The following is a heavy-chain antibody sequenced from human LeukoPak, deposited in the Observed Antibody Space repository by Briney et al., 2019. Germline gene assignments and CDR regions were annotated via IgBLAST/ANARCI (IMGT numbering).Heavy chain of an antibody. V-gene: IGHV3-7*03. D-gene: IGHD3-22*01. CDR3: ARDPYYYDSSVNY. CDR2: IEQDGSGK. J-gene: IGHJ4*02. CDR1: GFTFSSYW. Sequence: GGSLRLSCAASGFTFSSYWMSWVRQAPGKGLEWVANIEQDGSGKNYVDSVKGRFTISRDNAKNSLYLQMNSLRAEDTAMYYCARDPYYYDSSVNYWGQGTLVTVSS.